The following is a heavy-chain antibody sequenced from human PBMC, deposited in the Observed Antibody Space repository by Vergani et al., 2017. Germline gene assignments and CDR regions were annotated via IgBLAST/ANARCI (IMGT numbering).Heavy chain of an antibody. V-gene: IGHV5-51*01. D-gene: IGHD3-9*01. CDR1: GYSFTSYW. J-gene: IGHJ6*02. CDR2: IYPGDYDT. Sequence: EVQLVQSGAEVKKPGESLKISCKGSGYSFTSYWIGWVRQMPGKGLEWMGIIYPGDYDTRYSPSFQGQVTISADKSISTAYLQWSSLKASDTAMYYCARWPQNHYDIWTGYPYYYYGMDVWGQGTTVTVSS. CDR3: ARWPQNHYDIWTGYPYYYYGMDV.